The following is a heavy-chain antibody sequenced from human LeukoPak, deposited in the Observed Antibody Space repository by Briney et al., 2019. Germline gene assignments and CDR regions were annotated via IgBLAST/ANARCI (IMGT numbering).Heavy chain of an antibody. CDR2: IYYSGST. V-gene: IGHV4-39*01. Sequence: PSETLSLTCTVSGGSTSSSSYYWGWIRQPPGKGLEWIGSIYYSGSTYYNPSLKSRVTISVDTSKNQFSLKLSSVTAADTAVYYCARHDYTQNRGSTVISDYWGQGTLVTVSS. D-gene: IGHD4-17*01. CDR1: GGSTSSSSYY. CDR3: ARHDYTQNRGSTVISDY. J-gene: IGHJ4*02.